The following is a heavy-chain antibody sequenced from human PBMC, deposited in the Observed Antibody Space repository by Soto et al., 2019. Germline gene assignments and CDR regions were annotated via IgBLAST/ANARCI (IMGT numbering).Heavy chain of an antibody. J-gene: IGHJ6*02. V-gene: IGHV1-2*04. CDR3: AREVGYDGGCYYSLDDYGVEV. CDR2: INPNSGGT. CDR1: GHPFTGYY. D-gene: IGHD3-22*01. Sequence: GASVEVSSKASGHPFTGYYMHWVRQAPGQGLEWMGWINPNSGGTNYAQKFQGWVTMTRDTSISTAYMELSRLRSDDTAVYYCAREVGYDGGCYYSLDDYGVEVYGQGTTVTVTS.